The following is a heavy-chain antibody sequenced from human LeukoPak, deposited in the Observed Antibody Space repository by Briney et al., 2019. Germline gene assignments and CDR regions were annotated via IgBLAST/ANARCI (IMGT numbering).Heavy chain of an antibody. CDR1: GGSISSSTYY. CDR3: ARPYSSYWYFDL. D-gene: IGHD2-21*01. Sequence: SETLSLTCIVSGGSISSSTYYWGWIRQPPGKGLEWIGSIYYSGSTYYNPSLKSRVTISVDTSKNQFSLKLSSVTAADTAVYYCARPYSSYWYFDLWGRGTLVTVSS. CDR2: IYYSGST. J-gene: IGHJ2*01. V-gene: IGHV4-39*07.